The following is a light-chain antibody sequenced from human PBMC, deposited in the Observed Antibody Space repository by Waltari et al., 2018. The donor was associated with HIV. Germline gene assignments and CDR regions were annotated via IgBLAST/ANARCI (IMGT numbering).Light chain of an antibody. V-gene: IGKV3-15*01. J-gene: IGKJ4*01. CDR2: SAS. Sequence: EIVMTQSPATLSVSPGERATLSCRASQSVSTNLAWYQQKPGQAPGLLIYSASTRATCISSRFSGSGSGTVFTLTISSLQSEDFAVYYCQQYNDWPPLTFGGGTKVEMK. CDR1: QSVSTN. CDR3: QQYNDWPPLT.